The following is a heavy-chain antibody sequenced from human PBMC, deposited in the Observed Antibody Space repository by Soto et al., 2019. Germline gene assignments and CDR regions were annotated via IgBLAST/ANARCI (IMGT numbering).Heavy chain of an antibody. J-gene: IGHJ4*02. CDR1: GFTFSSHW. CDR2: IKQDGSEK. V-gene: IGHV3-7*04. D-gene: IGHD5-12*01. Sequence: EVQLVEAGGGLVQPGGSLRLSCAASGFTFSSHWMSWVRQAPGKGLEWVANIKQDGSEKYYVDSVKGRFTISRDNAENSLYLQMNSLRAEDTAVYHCARGYSLGYWGQGTLVTVSS. CDR3: ARGYSLGY.